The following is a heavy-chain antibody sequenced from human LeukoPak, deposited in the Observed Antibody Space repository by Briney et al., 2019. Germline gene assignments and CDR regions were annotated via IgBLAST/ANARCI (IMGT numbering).Heavy chain of an antibody. CDR3: TRAKRVIFDY. CDR1: GYTFTDYY. J-gene: IGHJ4*02. Sequence: ASVKVSCKASGYTFTDYYMHWARQAPGQGLEWVGWINPNGGGTNYAQKFQGRVTMTRDTSISTAYMELSSLRSDDTAVYYCTRAKRVIFDYWGQGTLVTVSS. CDR2: INPNGGGT. D-gene: IGHD1-1*01. V-gene: IGHV1-2*02.